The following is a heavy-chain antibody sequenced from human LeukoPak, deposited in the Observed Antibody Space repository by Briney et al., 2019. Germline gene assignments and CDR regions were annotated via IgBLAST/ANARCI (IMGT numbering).Heavy chain of an antibody. D-gene: IGHD2-21*02. CDR1: GGSISSGGYY. CDR3: ARVSRVSYCGGDCHPFDY. V-gene: IGHV4-31*03. CDR2: IYYSGST. Sequence: SETLSLTCTVPGGSISSGGYYWSWIRQHPGKGLEWIGYIYYSGSTYYNPSLKSRVTISVDTSKNQFSLKLSSVTAADTAVYYCARVSRVSYCGGDCHPFDYWGQGTLVTVSS. J-gene: IGHJ4*02.